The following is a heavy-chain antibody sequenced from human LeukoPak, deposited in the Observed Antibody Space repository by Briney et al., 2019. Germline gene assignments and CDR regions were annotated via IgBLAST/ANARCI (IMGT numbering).Heavy chain of an antibody. V-gene: IGHV3-9*01. CDR2: VSWNSGNV. Sequence: GGSLRLSCAASGFSFDDYAMHWVRQPPGKGLEWVSGVSWNSGNVGYADSVKGRFTISRDNAKNFLYLQMSSLRAEDTALYYCAKAVYGDFQSTVDYWGRGTLVTVSS. CDR3: AKAVYGDFQSTVDY. D-gene: IGHD4-17*01. J-gene: IGHJ4*02. CDR1: GFSFDDYA.